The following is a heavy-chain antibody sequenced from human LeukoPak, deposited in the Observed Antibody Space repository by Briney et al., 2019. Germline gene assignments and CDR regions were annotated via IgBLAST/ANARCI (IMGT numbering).Heavy chain of an antibody. CDR1: GFTFSTYW. CDR3: ARDVRVVVVPTAMERLVEYYFDY. J-gene: IGHJ4*02. Sequence: GGSLRLSCAASGFTFSTYWMTWVRQAPGKGLEWVANIKRDGSETYYVDSVKGRFTISRDNAKNSLYLQMNSLRAEDTAVYFCARDVRVVVVPTAMERLVEYYFDYWGQGTLVTVSS. D-gene: IGHD2-2*01. CDR2: IKRDGSET. V-gene: IGHV3-7*01.